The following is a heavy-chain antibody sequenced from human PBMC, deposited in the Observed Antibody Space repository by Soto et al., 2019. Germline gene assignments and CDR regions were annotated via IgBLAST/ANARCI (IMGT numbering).Heavy chain of an antibody. CDR2: ISSSSSYI. Sequence: EVQLVESGGGLVKPGGSLRLSCAASGFTFSSYSMNWVRQAPGKGLGWVSSISSSSSYIYYADSVKGRFTISRDNAKNPHNLQMNSLRDEDTAVYYCARAPPYSSSAGDAFDIWGQETMVTISS. CDR3: ARAPPYSSSAGDAFDI. V-gene: IGHV3-21*01. D-gene: IGHD6-6*01. CDR1: GFTFSSYS. J-gene: IGHJ3*02.